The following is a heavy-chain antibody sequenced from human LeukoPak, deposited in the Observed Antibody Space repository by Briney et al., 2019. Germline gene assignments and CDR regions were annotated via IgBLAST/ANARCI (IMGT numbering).Heavy chain of an antibody. V-gene: IGHV3-48*02. CDR1: GYPFSSYS. J-gene: IGHJ4*02. D-gene: IGHD2/OR15-2a*01. CDR2: ISVSGGVR. CDR3: ARDRGYFYDQLDY. Sequence: GGSLRLSCVASGYPFSSYSMNWIRQAPGKGLEWVSYISVSGGVRSYADWVKGRFTISRDDARNSLYLQMNSLKDEDTAVYYCARDRGYFYDQLDYWGQGTLVTVSS.